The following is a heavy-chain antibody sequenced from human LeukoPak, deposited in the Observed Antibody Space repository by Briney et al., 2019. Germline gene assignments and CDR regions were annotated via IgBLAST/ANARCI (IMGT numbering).Heavy chain of an antibody. CDR2: ISYDGSNK. J-gene: IGHJ5*02. Sequence: GESLRLSCAASGFTFSSYGMHWVRQAPGKGLEWVAVISYDGSNKYYADSVKGRFTISRDNSKNTLYLQMNSLRAEDTAVYYCAKGDSDMVSPYWFDPWGQGTLVTVSS. D-gene: IGHD5-18*01. CDR3: AKGDSDMVSPYWFDP. V-gene: IGHV3-30*18. CDR1: GFTFSSYG.